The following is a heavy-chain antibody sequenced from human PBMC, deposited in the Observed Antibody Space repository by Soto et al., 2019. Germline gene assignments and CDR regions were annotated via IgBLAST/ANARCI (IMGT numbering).Heavy chain of an antibody. CDR1: GFTFSSYA. V-gene: IGHV3-23*01. CDR3: AKTVPFRTEMTTVTSADY. Sequence: GGSLRLSCAASGFTFSSYAMSWVRQAPGKGLEWVSAISGSGGSTYYADSVKGRFTISRDNSKNTLYLQMNSLRAEDTAVYYCAKTVPFRTEMTTVTSADYWGQGTLVNVSS. D-gene: IGHD4-17*01. CDR2: ISGSGGST. J-gene: IGHJ4*02.